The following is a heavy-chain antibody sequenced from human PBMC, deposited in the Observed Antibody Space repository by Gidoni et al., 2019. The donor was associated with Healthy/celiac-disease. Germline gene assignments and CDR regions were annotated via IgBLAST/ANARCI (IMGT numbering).Heavy chain of an antibody. Sequence: QVQLVASGGGVVQPGRSLRLSCAASGFPFSSYAMHWVRQAPGKGLEWVAVISYDGSNKYYADSVKGRFTISRDNSKNTRYLQMNSLRAEDTAVYYCARADILTGYYQDYWGQGTLVTVSS. J-gene: IGHJ4*02. CDR2: ISYDGSNK. CDR3: ARADILTGYYQDY. CDR1: GFPFSSYA. V-gene: IGHV3-30-3*01. D-gene: IGHD3-9*01.